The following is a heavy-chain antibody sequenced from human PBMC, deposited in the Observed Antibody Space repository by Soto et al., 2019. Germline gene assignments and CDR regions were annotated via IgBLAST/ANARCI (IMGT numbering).Heavy chain of an antibody. CDR3: ARAPILGYCSSTSCYTGAFDI. D-gene: IGHD2-2*02. J-gene: IGHJ3*02. CDR1: GFTFSSYA. V-gene: IGHV3-23*01. CDR2: ISGSGGST. Sequence: GGSLRLSCAASGFTFSSYAMSWVRQAPGKGLEWVSAISGSGGSTYYADSVKGRFTISRDNSKNTLYLQMNSLRAEDTAVYYCARAPILGYCSSTSCYTGAFDIWGQGTMVTVSS.